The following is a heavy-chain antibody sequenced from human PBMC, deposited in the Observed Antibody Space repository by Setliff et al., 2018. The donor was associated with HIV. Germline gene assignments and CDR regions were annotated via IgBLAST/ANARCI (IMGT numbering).Heavy chain of an antibody. Sequence: SETLSLTCTVSGGSISDYYWTWVRQPAGKGLEWIGRVYPNGRTTSNPSLNSRLTMSIDTSKNQFSLKISSVSAADTALYYCARGNNLVPEIPYDWYFDLWGRGTLVTVSS. CDR1: GGSISDYY. D-gene: IGHD3-10*01. CDR3: ARGNNLVPEIPYDWYFDL. J-gene: IGHJ2*01. CDR2: VYPNGRT. V-gene: IGHV4-4*07.